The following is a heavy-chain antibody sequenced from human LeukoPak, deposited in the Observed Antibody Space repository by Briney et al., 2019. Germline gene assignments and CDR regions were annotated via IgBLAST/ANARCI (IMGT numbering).Heavy chain of an antibody. V-gene: IGHV4-59*08. CDR2: IYYSGST. Sequence: SETLSHTCTVSGGSISSYYWSWIRQPPGKGLEWIGYIYYSGSTNYNPSLKSRVTISVDTSKNQFSLKLSSVTAADTAVYYCAATVTALGYFDYWGQGTLVTVSS. CDR1: GGSISSYY. J-gene: IGHJ4*02. D-gene: IGHD4-17*01. CDR3: AATVTALGYFDY.